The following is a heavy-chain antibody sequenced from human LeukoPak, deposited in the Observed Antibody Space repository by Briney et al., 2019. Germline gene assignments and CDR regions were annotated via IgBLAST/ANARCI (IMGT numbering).Heavy chain of an antibody. CDR1: GGTFSSYA. Sequence: GASVKVSFKASGGTFSSYAISWVRQAPGQGLEWMGRIIPIFGIANYAQKFQGRVTITADKSTSTAYMELSSLRSEDTAVYYCARVPSYSSSWSRVWFDPWGQGTLVTVSS. CDR2: IIPIFGIA. J-gene: IGHJ5*02. D-gene: IGHD6-13*01. CDR3: ARVPSYSSSWSRVWFDP. V-gene: IGHV1-69*04.